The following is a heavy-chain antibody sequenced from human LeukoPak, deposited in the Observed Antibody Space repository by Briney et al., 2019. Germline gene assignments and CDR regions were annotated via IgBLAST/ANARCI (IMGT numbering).Heavy chain of an antibody. CDR1: GFTFSSYS. CDR2: ISSSSSYI. V-gene: IGHV3-21*01. CDR3: ARVGGYSYGPGAFDI. J-gene: IGHJ3*02. D-gene: IGHD5-18*01. Sequence: GGSLRLSCAASGFTFSSYSMTWVRQAPGKGLEWVSSISSSSSYIYYADSVKGRFTISRDNAKNSLYLQMNSLRAEGTAVYYCARVGGYSYGPGAFDIWGQGTMVTVSS.